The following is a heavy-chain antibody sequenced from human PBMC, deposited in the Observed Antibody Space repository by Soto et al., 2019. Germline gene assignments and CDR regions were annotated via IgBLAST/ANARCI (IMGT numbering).Heavy chain of an antibody. CDR2: MNPNSGNT. CDR1: GYTFTSYD. J-gene: IGHJ4*02. Sequence: QVQLVQSGAEVKKPGASVKVSCKASGYTFTSYDIIWVRQATGQGLEWMGWMNPNSGNTGYAQKFQGRVTMTRNTSISTADMELSSLRAEDTAVYYCARSVYNWNPIDYWGQGTLVTVSS. CDR3: ARSVYNWNPIDY. V-gene: IGHV1-8*01. D-gene: IGHD1-20*01.